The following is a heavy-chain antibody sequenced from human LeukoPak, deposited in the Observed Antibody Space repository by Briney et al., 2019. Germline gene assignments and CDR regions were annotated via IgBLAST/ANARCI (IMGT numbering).Heavy chain of an antibody. V-gene: IGHV4-34*01. CDR2: INHSGST. J-gene: IGHJ4*02. Sequence: PETLSLTCAVYGGSFSGYYWSWIRQPPGKGLEWIGEINHSGSTNYNPSLKSRVTISVGTSKNQFSLKLSSVTAADTAVYYCARGLGVVVPAATHFDYWGQGTLVTVSS. CDR3: ARGLGVVVPAATHFDY. D-gene: IGHD2-2*01. CDR1: GGSFSGYY.